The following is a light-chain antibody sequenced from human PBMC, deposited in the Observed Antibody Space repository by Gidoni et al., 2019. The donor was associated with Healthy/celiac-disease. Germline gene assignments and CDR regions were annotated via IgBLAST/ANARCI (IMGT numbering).Light chain of an antibody. J-gene: IGKJ1*01. CDR2: GAS. V-gene: IGKV3-15*01. Sequence: EIAMTQSLATLSVSPGERATLSCRASQSVSSSLAWYQQKPGQAPRLLIYGASTRATAIPARFSCSGSGTEFTLTISIRQSEDFAVDYCQRYNNWPPWTFGQGTKVEIK. CDR3: QRYNNWPPWT. CDR1: QSVSSS.